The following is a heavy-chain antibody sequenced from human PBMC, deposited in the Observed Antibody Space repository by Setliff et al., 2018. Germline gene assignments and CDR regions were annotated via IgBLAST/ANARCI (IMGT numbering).Heavy chain of an antibody. CDR3: ARDRETYYYGSGSHPVDY. Sequence: GGSLRLSCAASGFTFSSYSMNWVRQAPGKGLEWVSYIGSSSSTIYYADSVKGRFTISRDNAKNSLYLQMISLRAEDTAVYYCARDRETYYYGSGSHPVDYWGQGTLVTVSS. CDR1: GFTFSSYS. J-gene: IGHJ4*02. V-gene: IGHV3-48*04. CDR2: IGSSSSTI. D-gene: IGHD3-10*01.